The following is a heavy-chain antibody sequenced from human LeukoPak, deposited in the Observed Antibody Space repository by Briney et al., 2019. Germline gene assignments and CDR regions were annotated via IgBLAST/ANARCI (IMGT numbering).Heavy chain of an antibody. D-gene: IGHD1-26*01. CDR2: IIPILGIA. CDR1: GGTFSSYA. V-gene: IGHV1-69*04. CDR3: ARRIVGATSGDI. Sequence: ASVKVSCKASGGTFSSYAISWVRQAPGQGLEWMGRIIPILGIANYAQKFQGRVTITTDESTSTAYMELSSLRSEDTAVYYCARRIVGATSGDIRGQGTMVTVSS. J-gene: IGHJ3*02.